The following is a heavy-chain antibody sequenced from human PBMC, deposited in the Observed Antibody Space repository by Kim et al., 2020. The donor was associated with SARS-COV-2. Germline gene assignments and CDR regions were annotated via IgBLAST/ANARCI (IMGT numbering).Heavy chain of an antibody. J-gene: IGHJ3*02. D-gene: IGHD2-2*01. CDR2: ISSSSSYI. Sequence: GGSLRLSCAASGFTFSSYSMNWVRQAPGKGLEWVSSISSSSSYIYYADSVKGRFTISRDNAKNSLYLQMNSLRAEDTAVYYCARDRSGALGYCSSTSCWSGAFDIWGQGTMVTVSS. CDR1: GFTFSSYS. CDR3: ARDRSGALGYCSSTSCWSGAFDI. V-gene: IGHV3-21*01.